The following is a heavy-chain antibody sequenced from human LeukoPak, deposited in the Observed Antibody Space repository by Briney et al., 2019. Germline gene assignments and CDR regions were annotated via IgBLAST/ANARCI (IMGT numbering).Heavy chain of an antibody. CDR2: ISYDGSNK. J-gene: IGHJ4*02. V-gene: IGHV3-30*03. Sequence: PGGSLRLSCAASGFTFSSYGMHWVRQAPGKGLEWVAVISYDGSNKYYADSVKGRFTISRDNSKSTLYLQMNSLRAEDTAVYYCVVASFDYWGQGTLVTVSS. CDR3: VVASFDY. D-gene: IGHD5-12*01. CDR1: GFTFSSYG.